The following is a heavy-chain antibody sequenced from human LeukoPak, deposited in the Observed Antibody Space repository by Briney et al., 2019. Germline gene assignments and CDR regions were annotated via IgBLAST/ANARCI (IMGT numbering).Heavy chain of an antibody. D-gene: IGHD6-6*01. CDR2: IYYSGST. Sequence: SETLSLTCTVSGGSISSYYWSWIRQPPGKGLEWIGYIYYSGSTNYNPSLKSRVTISVDTSKNQFSLKLNSVTAADTAVYYCARDRHSSSYFNWFDPWGQGTLVTVSS. CDR3: ARDRHSSSYFNWFDP. V-gene: IGHV4-59*01. J-gene: IGHJ5*02. CDR1: GGSISSYY.